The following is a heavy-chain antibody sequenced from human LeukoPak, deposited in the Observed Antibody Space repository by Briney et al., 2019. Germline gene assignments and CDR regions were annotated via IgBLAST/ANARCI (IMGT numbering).Heavy chain of an antibody. Sequence: GGSLRLSCAASGFTFSSYAMSWVRQAPGKGLEWVSAISGSGSTYYADSVKGRFTISRDNSKNTLYLQMNSLRAEDTAVYYCAKSVMITFGGVIGAFDIWGQGTMVTVSS. D-gene: IGHD3-16*02. CDR2: ISGSGST. CDR1: GFTFSSYA. V-gene: IGHV3-23*01. J-gene: IGHJ3*02. CDR3: AKSVMITFGGVIGAFDI.